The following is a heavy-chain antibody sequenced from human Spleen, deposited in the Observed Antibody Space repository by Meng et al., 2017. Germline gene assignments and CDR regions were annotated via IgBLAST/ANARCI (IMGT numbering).Heavy chain of an antibody. J-gene: IGHJ5*02. Sequence: ASVKVSCKASGGTFSSYAMHWVRQAPGQRLEWMGWINAGNGNTKYSQKFQGRVTITRDTSGSTAYMELSSLRSEDTAVYYCARSATYYYDSSGLSWFDPWGQGTLVTVSS. CDR1: GGTFSSYA. CDR3: ARSATYYYDSSGLSWFDP. D-gene: IGHD3-22*01. V-gene: IGHV1-3*01. CDR2: INAGNGNT.